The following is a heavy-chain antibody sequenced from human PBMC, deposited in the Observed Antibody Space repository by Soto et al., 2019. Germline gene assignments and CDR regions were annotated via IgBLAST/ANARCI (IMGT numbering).Heavy chain of an antibody. V-gene: IGHV1-69*13. D-gene: IGHD5-12*01. Sequence: SVKVSCKASGGTFSSYAISWVRQAPGQGLEWMGGIVPIFGTANYAQKFQGRVTITADESTSTAYMELSSLRSEDTAVYYCGSYSGYEKNYYYSVMDVWGQGTTVPVSS. J-gene: IGHJ6*02. CDR2: IVPIFGTA. CDR3: GSYSGYEKNYYYSVMDV. CDR1: GGTFSSYA.